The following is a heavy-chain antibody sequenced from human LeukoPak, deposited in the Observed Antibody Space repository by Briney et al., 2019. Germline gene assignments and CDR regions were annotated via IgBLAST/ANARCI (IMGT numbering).Heavy chain of an antibody. Sequence: GGSLRLSCAASGFTFSTYSMNWVRQAPGKGLEWVSYISTSGSTIYYADSVKGRFTISRDNAKNSLHLQMNSLRAEDTAVYYCARDFGYDSSGYPDYWGQGTLVTVSS. CDR3: ARDFGYDSSGYPDY. J-gene: IGHJ4*02. CDR1: GFTFSTYS. D-gene: IGHD3-22*01. CDR2: ISTSGSTI. V-gene: IGHV3-48*04.